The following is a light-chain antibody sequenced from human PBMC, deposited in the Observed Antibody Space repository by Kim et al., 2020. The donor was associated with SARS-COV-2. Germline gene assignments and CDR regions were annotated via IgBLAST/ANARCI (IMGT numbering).Light chain of an antibody. J-gene: IGKJ3*01. V-gene: IGKV3-11*01. CDR3: QQRSNWPLS. CDR1: QSISSF. Sequence: LSPGERATLSCRASQSISSFLAWYQQKPGQAPRLLIYDASNGATGIPARFSGSGSGTDFTLTISSLEPEDFAFYYCQQRSNWPLSFGPGTKVDIK. CDR2: DAS.